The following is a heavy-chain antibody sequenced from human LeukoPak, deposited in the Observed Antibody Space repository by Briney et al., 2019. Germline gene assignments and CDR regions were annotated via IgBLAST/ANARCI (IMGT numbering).Heavy chain of an antibody. CDR1: GFTFSNAW. V-gene: IGHV3-15*01. CDR3: TPSTYYDFWSGYSNLDY. Sequence: GGSLRLSCAASGFTFSNAWMSWVRQAPGKGLEWVGRIKSKTDGGTTDYAAPVKGRFTISRDDSKNTLYLQMNSLKTEDTAVYYCTPSTYYDFWSGYSNLDYWGQGTLVTVSS. CDR2: IKSKTDGGTT. D-gene: IGHD3-3*01. J-gene: IGHJ4*02.